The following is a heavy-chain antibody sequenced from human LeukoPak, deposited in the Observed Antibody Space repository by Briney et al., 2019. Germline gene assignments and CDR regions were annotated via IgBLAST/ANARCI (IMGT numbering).Heavy chain of an antibody. D-gene: IGHD1-26*01. CDR3: ARVKVGVWGVFDT. CDR2: INSDGSTT. Sequence: GGSLRLSCTASGFRFGDYAMSWVRQAPGKGLVWLSRINSDGSTTTYADSVRGRFIISRDNAKNTLYLQMNSLGAEDTAVYYCARVKVGVWGVFDTWGQGTMVTVSS. CDR1: GFRFGDYA. J-gene: IGHJ3*02. V-gene: IGHV3-74*03.